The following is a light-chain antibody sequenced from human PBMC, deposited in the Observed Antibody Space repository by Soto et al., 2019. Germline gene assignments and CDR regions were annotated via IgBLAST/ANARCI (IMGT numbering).Light chain of an antibody. CDR3: LQYYSFSLT. CDR2: RAS. Sequence: EIQMTQSPSSLSVSVGDRATITCRASHSISSYLKWYQQKPGKAPKLLIYRASTLKSGVPSRFSGSGSGTEFTLTISILQPDDFASYCCLQYYSFSLTFGQGTKVDIK. V-gene: IGKV1-5*03. J-gene: IGKJ1*01. CDR1: HSISSY.